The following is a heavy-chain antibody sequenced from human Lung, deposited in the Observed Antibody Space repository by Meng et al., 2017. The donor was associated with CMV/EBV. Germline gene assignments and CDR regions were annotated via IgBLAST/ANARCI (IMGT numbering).Heavy chain of an antibody. D-gene: IGHD3-10*01. V-gene: IGHV3-66*01. CDR3: TGDSVSNPNLDY. J-gene: IGHJ4*02. Sequence: EVHLVESGGGLVQRGGSLRLSCAASGFNVRDKYMSWVRQATGKGLEWVCIIYRGDNTYYIDSVKDRFTVSRDNSKNTMYLQMNSLRVEDTAVYYCTGDSVSNPNLDYWSQGPLVTVSS. CDR2: IYRGDNT. CDR1: GFNVRDKY.